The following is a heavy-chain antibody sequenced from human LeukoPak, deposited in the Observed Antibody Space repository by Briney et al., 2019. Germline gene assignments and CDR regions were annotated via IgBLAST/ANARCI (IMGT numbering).Heavy chain of an antibody. CDR3: ARVHKGRQWLVLDY. CDR1: GYTFTSYG. J-gene: IGHJ4*02. Sequence: ASVKVSCKASGYTFTSYGISWVRQAPGQGLERMGWISAYNGNTNYAQKLQGRVTMTTDTSTSTAYMELRSLRSDDTAVYYCARVHKGRQWLVLDYWGQGTLVTVSS. D-gene: IGHD6-19*01. V-gene: IGHV1-18*01. CDR2: ISAYNGNT.